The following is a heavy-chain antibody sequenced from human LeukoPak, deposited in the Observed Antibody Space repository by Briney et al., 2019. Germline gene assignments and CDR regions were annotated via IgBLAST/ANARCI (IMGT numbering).Heavy chain of an antibody. CDR3: ARDDYYGSGSDI. V-gene: IGHV3-53*01. Sequence: GRSLRLSCAASGFTVSSNYMSWVRQAPGKGLEWVSVIYSGGSTYYADSVKGRFTISRDNSKNTLYLQMNSLRAEDTAVYYCARDDYYGSGSDIWGQGTMVTVSS. CDR2: IYSGGST. CDR1: GFTVSSNY. D-gene: IGHD3-10*01. J-gene: IGHJ3*02.